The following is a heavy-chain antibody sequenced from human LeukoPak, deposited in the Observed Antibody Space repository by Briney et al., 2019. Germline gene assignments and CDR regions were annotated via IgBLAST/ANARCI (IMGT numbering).Heavy chain of an antibody. Sequence: SEPLSLPCTVSGGPLSSHYWSWIRQPPGKGLEGIGYIYYSGSTNYSPSLKGRVTISVDTSKNPFSLKLSSVTAADTAVYYCARVLSTSRYRFLDYYYYMEVWGKGTTVTVSS. V-gene: IGHV4-59*11. D-gene: IGHD2-2*01. CDR3: ARVLSTSRYRFLDYYYYMEV. J-gene: IGHJ6*03. CDR1: GGPLSSHY. CDR2: IYYSGST.